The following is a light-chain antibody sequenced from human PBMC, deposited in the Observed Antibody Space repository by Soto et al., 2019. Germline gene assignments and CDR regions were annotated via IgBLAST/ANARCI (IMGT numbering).Light chain of an antibody. CDR1: QTIDNT. V-gene: IGKV3-15*01. CDR2: DAS. J-gene: IGKJ2*01. CDR3: QHYNYWPYT. Sequence: ELVMTQSPATLSLSPGERATLSGRASQTIDNTLAWYQRKPGQAPRLLIYDASTRATGVPARFSGSGSGTDFTLTISSLQSEDFAVYYCQHYNYWPYTFGQGTKVDIK.